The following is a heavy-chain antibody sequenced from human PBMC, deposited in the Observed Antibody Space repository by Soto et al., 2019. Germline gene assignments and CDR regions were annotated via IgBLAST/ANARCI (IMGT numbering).Heavy chain of an antibody. CDR3: AKSRERTLVGWELLRSYGFDP. J-gene: IGHJ5*02. V-gene: IGHV1-2*02. CDR1: GYTFTDHY. CDR2: INPYSGGT. Sequence: ASVKVSCKASGYTFTDHYIHWLRQAPGQSLEWMGWINPYSGGTHFARKFQDRVTMARDTSVSTAYMELSSLKSDDTAVYYCAKSRERTLVGWELLRSYGFDPWGQGTLVTVSS. D-gene: IGHD1-26*01.